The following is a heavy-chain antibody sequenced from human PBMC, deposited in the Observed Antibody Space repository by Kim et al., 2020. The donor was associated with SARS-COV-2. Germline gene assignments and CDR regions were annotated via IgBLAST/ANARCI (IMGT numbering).Heavy chain of an antibody. D-gene: IGHD3-10*01. V-gene: IGHV4-39*01. Sequence: YYNPSLKSRVTISVDTSKNQFSLKLSSVTAADTAVYYCVRVRGSGSYSDYWGQGTLVTVSS. CDR3: VRVRGSGSYSDY. J-gene: IGHJ4*02.